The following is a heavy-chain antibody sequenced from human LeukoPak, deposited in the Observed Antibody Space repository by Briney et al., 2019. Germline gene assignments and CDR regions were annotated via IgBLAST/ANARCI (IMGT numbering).Heavy chain of an antibody. CDR3: AREYYDILTGYYPDYYMDV. CDR1: GFTFSSYS. V-gene: IGHV3-48*01. J-gene: IGHJ6*03. Sequence: PGGSLRLSCAASGFTFSSYSMNWVRQAPGKGLEWVSYISSSSSTIYYADSVKGRFTISRDNAKNSLYLQMNSLRAEDTAVYYCAREYYDILTGYYPDYYMDVWGKGTTVTVSS. D-gene: IGHD3-9*01. CDR2: ISSSSSTI.